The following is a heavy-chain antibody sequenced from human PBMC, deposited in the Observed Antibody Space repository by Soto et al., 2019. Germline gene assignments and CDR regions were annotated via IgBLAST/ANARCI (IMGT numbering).Heavy chain of an antibody. Sequence: QVQLVQSGAEVKKPGASVKVSCKASGYTFTNFGISWVRQAPGQGLEWMGWISAYNGNTNYAQNVQGRDTMPTDPPMSTAYMELTSLGSGDTAVYYCARVGTPLDCWGKGTLVTVAS. CDR3: ARVGTPLDC. CDR2: ISAYNGNT. D-gene: IGHD2-21*02. V-gene: IGHV1-18*01. J-gene: IGHJ4*02. CDR1: GYTFTNFG.